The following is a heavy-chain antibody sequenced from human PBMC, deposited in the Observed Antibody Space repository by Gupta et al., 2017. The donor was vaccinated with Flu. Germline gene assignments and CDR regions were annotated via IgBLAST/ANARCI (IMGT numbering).Heavy chain of an antibody. Sequence: EVQLVESGGGLVEPGGSLRLSCAASGFTFSNAWMIWVRQAPGKGLEWIGRIKSKTDGETTDYAAPMKGRFSISRDDSKNTLYLQTNSLKXEXTAVYYXTTGYSSAWHDGYWGRGTLVTVSS. CDR3: TTGYSSAWHDGY. V-gene: IGHV3-15*01. CDR2: IKSKTDGETT. CDR1: GFTFSNAW. D-gene: IGHD5-12*01. J-gene: IGHJ4*02.